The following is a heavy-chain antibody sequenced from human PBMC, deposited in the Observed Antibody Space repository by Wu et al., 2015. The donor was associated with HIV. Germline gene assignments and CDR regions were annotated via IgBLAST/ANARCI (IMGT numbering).Heavy chain of an antibody. CDR1: GYTFITYY. CDR3: ARGDSGYDSNGYSYGYFDY. CDR2: MNPSGGST. Sequence: QLVQSEAEVKKPGASVKVSCKASGYTFITYYMHWVRQAPGQGLEWMGMMNPSGGSTSYAQKFQGRLTMTRDTSTSTVYMELSSLRSEDTAVYYCARGDSGYDSNGYSYGYFDYWGQGTLVTVSS. V-gene: IGHV1-46*01. D-gene: IGHD5-18*01. J-gene: IGHJ4*02.